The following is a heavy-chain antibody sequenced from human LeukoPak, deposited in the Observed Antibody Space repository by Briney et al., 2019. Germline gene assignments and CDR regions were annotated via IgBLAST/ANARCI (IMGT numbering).Heavy chain of an antibody. CDR3: ARAPPYYGSGSYYGDFDY. J-gene: IGHJ4*02. CDR2: ISPNSGGT. CDR1: GYTFTGYY. Sequence: GASVKVSCKASGYTFTGYYMHWVRQAPGQGLEWMGWISPNSGGTNYAQKFQGRVTMTRDTSISTAYMELSRLGSDDTAVYYCARAPPYYGSGSYYGDFDYWGQGTLVTVSS. V-gene: IGHV1-2*02. D-gene: IGHD3-10*01.